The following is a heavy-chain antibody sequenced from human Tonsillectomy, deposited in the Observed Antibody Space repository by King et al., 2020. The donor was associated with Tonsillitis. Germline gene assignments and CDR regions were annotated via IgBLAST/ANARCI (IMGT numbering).Heavy chain of an antibody. CDR1: GYTFTTYG. CDR2: ISGYNGYT. CDR3: ARDYCSTTSCYNGY. D-gene: IGHD2-2*02. Sequence: QLVQSGAEVKKPGASVKVSCKASGYTFTTYGITWVRQAPGQGLEWMGWISGYNGYTNYAQKPQGRVTMTTDTATSTAYMELRSLKSDDTAVYYCARDYCSTTSCYNGYWGQGTLVTVSS. J-gene: IGHJ4*02. V-gene: IGHV1-18*01.